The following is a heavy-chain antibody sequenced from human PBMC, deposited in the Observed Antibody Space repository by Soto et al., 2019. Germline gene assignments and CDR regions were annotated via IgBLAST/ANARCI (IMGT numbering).Heavy chain of an antibody. CDR2: IYYSGST. CDR1: GGSISSGGYY. J-gene: IGHJ4*02. Sequence: SETLSLTCTVSGGSISSGGYYWSWIRQHPGKGLEWIGYIYYSGSTYYNPSLKSRVTISVDTSKNQFSLKLSSVTAADTAVYYCARVSGYSSSRGSDYWGQGTLVTVSS. CDR3: ARVSGYSSSRGSDY. D-gene: IGHD6-13*01. V-gene: IGHV4-31*03.